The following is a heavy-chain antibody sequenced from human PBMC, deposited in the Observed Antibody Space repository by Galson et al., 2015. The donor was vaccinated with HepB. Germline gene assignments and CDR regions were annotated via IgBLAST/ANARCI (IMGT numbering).Heavy chain of an antibody. V-gene: IGHV1-18*04. J-gene: IGHJ4*02. CDR3: AREYGDNPEDY. Sequence: SVKVSCKASGYTFTSYGISWVRQAPGQGLEWMGWISAYYGTTNYAQKLQGRVTMTTDKSTSTAYMELSSLRSEDTAVYYCAREYGDNPEDYWGKGTLITVSS. CDR2: ISAYYGTT. D-gene: IGHD4-17*01. CDR1: GYTFTSYG.